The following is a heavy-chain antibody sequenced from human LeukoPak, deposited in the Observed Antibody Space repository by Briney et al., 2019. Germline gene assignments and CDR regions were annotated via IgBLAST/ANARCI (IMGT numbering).Heavy chain of an antibody. V-gene: IGHV4-39*07. CDR3: ARVYYDSSGYFDY. CDR1: GGSISSSSYY. Sequence: SSETLSLTCTVSGGSISSSSYYWGWIRQPPGEGLEWIGSIYYSGSTYYNPSLKSRVTISVDTSKNQFSLKLSSVTAADTAVYYCARVYYDSSGYFDYWGQGTLVTVSS. D-gene: IGHD3-22*01. CDR2: IYYSGST. J-gene: IGHJ4*02.